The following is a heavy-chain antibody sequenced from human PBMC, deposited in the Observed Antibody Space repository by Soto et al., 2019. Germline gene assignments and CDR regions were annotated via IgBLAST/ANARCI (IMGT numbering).Heavy chain of an antibody. V-gene: IGHV1-18*01. CDR2: VSAYNGNT. CDR1: GYTFTRYY. Sequence: GASVEVSCKASGYTFTRYYSNWVRQAPGQGLEWMGWVSAYNGNTHYEQKLQGRVTLTTDTSTSTAYMELRSLRSDDTAVYFCARGGQWDFLSDYWGQGTLVTVSS. CDR3: ARGGQWDFLSDY. J-gene: IGHJ4*02. D-gene: IGHD1-26*01.